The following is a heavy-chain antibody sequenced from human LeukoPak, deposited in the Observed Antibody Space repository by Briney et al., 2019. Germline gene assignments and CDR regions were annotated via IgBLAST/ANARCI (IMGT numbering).Heavy chain of an antibody. CDR2: INQDGSEK. CDR1: GFTFSSYW. Sequence: PGGSLRLSCAASGFTFSSYWMSWVRQAPGKGLEWVAIINQDGSEKYYVDSVKGRFTISRDNAKNSLYLQMNSLRAEDTAVYYCARERTWGCYVYYYYYMDVWGKGTTVPVSS. V-gene: IGHV3-7*01. D-gene: IGHD3-16*01. CDR3: ARERTWGCYVYYYYYMDV. J-gene: IGHJ6*03.